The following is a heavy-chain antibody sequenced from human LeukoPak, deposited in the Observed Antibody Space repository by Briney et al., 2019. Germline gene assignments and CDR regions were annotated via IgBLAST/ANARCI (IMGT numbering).Heavy chain of an antibody. CDR3: AILPGYSSGWYEVNY. D-gene: IGHD6-13*01. CDR1: GFTFSSYA. Sequence: PGGSLRLSCAASGFTFSSYAMSWVRQAPGKGLEWVSGISGRGGSTYYADSVKGRFTISRDSSRNTLYLQMNSPRAEDTAVYYCAILPGYSSGWYEVNYWGQGTLVTVSS. V-gene: IGHV3-23*01. J-gene: IGHJ4*02. CDR2: ISGRGGST.